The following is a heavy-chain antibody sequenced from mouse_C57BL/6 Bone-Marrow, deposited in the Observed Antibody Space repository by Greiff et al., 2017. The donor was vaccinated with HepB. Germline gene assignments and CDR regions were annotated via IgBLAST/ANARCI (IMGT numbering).Heavy chain of an antibody. J-gene: IGHJ3*01. V-gene: IGHV1-42*01. Sequence: VQLKQSGPELVKPGASVKISCKASGYSFTGYYMNWVKQSPEKSLEWIGEINPSTGGTTYNQKFKAKATLTVDKSSSTAYMQLKSLTSEDSAVYYCASLYYSRAWFAYWGQGTLFTVSA. CDR1: GYSFTGYY. CDR3: ASLYYSRAWFAY. CDR2: INPSTGGT. D-gene: IGHD2-5*01.